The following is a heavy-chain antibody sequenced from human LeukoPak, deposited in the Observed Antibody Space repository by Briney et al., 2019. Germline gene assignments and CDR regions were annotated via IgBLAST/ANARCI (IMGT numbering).Heavy chain of an antibody. CDR3: AKMGLRIAVAGNFDY. Sequence: GGSLRLSCAASGFTFSSYAMSWVRQAPGKGLEWVSAISGSGDTTYYADSVKGRFTISRDNSKNTLYLQMNSLRAEDTAVYYCAKMGLRIAVAGNFDYWGQGTLVTVSS. V-gene: IGHV3-23*01. J-gene: IGHJ4*02. CDR1: GFTFSSYA. D-gene: IGHD6-19*01. CDR2: ISGSGDTT.